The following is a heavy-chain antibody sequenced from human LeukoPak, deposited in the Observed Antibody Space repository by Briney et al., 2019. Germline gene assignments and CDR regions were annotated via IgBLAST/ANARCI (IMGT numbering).Heavy chain of an antibody. CDR1: GFTFSSYA. J-gene: IGHJ4*02. D-gene: IGHD6-19*01. V-gene: IGHV3-23*01. Sequence: GRSLRLSCAASGFTFSSYAMSWVRQAPGKGLEWVSAISGSGGSTYYADSVKGRFTISRDNSKNTLYLQMNSLRAEDTAVYYCAKKSIAVAAGYYFDYWGQGTLVTVSS. CDR3: AKKSIAVAAGYYFDY. CDR2: ISGSGGST.